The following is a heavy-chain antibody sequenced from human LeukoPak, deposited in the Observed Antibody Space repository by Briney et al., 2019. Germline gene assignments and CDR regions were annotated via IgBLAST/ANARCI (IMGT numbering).Heavy chain of an antibody. Sequence: GGSLRLSCAAPGFTFSSYAMSWVRQAPGKGLEWVSGISGSGGSTYYTDSVKGRFTISRDNSKNTLYLQMNSLRAEDTAVYYCAKDSYGMDVWGQGTTVTVSS. J-gene: IGHJ6*02. CDR3: AKDSYGMDV. V-gene: IGHV3-23*01. CDR1: GFTFSSYA. CDR2: ISGSGGST.